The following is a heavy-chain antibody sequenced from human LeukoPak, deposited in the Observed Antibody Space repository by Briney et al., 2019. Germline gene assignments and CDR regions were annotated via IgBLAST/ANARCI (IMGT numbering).Heavy chain of an antibody. CDR2: MNPNRGRT. CDR3: ARGRDDGTYGNYYYYYYMDV. J-gene: IGHJ6*03. D-gene: IGHD1-26*01. V-gene: IGHV1-8*01. CDR1: GYTFTSYD. Sequence: ASVTVSRTCSGYTFTSYDFTWVRLPAAPGRGWMGWMNPNRGRTRYRQKFKGRVNMTGNTSIGTAYMELINLICEDTAVDYCARGRDDGTYGNYYYYYYMDVWGKGTTVAVSS.